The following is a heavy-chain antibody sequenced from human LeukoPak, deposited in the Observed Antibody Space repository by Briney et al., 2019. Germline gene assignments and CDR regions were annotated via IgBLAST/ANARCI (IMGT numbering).Heavy chain of an antibody. CDR3: ARDAPGNTALDY. CDR2: INSDGSST. V-gene: IGHV3-74*01. Sequence: PGGSLRLSCAASGFTFSIYWMHWVRQPPGKGLVWVSRINSDGSSTSYADSAKGRFTISRDNAKNTLYLQMNSLRVEDTALYYCARDAPGNTALDYWGQGSPVTVSP. J-gene: IGHJ4*02. CDR1: GFTFSIYW. D-gene: IGHD5-18*01.